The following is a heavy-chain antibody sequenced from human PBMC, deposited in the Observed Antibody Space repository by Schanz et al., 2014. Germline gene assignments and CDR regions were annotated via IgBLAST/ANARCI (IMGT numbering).Heavy chain of an antibody. CDR3: AREQIMAAAGLVDY. V-gene: IGHV3-30-3*01. CDR2: ISYDGSNK. Sequence: VQLLESGGGLVQPGGSLRLSCAASGFTFSSYAMSWVRQAPGKGLEWVAVISYDGSNKYYADSVKGRFTISRDNAKNSLYLQMNSLRAEDTAVYYCAREQIMAAAGLVDYWGHGTLVTVSS. CDR1: GFTFSSYA. D-gene: IGHD6-13*01. J-gene: IGHJ4*01.